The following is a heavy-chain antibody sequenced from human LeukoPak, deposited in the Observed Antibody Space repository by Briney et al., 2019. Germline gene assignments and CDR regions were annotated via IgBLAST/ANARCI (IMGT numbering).Heavy chain of an antibody. V-gene: IGHV3-7*01. D-gene: IGHD6-13*01. CDR1: GFTFSSYW. J-gene: IGHJ4*02. Sequence: GGSLRLSCAASGFTFSSYWMSWVRQAPGKGLEWVANIKQDGSEKYYVDSVKGRFTISRDNAKNSLYLQMNSLRAEDTAVYYCARDGSTNWYLQDYWGQGTLVTVSS. CDR3: ARDGSTNWYLQDY. CDR2: IKQDGSEK.